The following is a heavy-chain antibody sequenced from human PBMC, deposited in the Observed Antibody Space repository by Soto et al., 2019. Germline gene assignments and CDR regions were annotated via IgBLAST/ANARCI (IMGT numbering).Heavy chain of an antibody. CDR1: GGTFSSYT. J-gene: IGHJ5*02. Sequence: GASVKVSCKASGGTFSSYTISWVRQAPGQGLEWMGRIIPILGIANYAQKFQGRVTITADKSTSTAYMELSSLRSEDTAVYYCASRYCSSTSCAYNWFDPWGQGTLVTVSS. V-gene: IGHV1-69*02. CDR3: ASRYCSSTSCAYNWFDP. D-gene: IGHD2-2*01. CDR2: IIPILGIA.